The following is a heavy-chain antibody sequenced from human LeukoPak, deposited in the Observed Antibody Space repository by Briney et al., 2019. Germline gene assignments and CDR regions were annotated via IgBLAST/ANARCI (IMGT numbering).Heavy chain of an antibody. Sequence: GGSLRLSCAASGFTFDDYGMSWVRQAPGKGLEWVAFIRYDGTNKYYADSVKGRFTISRDNSKNTLYLQMNSLRAEDTAMYYCAKDMGRRSIAVDGPKYRSAWYLDYWGQGTLVTVSS. J-gene: IGHJ4*02. D-gene: IGHD6-13*01. CDR3: AKDMGRRSIAVDGPKYRSAWYLDY. CDR1: GFTFDDYG. CDR2: IRYDGTNK. V-gene: IGHV3-30*02.